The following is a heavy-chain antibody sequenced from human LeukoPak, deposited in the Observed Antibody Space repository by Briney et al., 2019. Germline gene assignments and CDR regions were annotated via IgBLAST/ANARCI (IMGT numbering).Heavy chain of an antibody. Sequence: SETLSLTCTVSGGSISSYYWSWIRQPPGKGLEWIGYIYYSGSTNYNPSLKSRVTISVDTSKNQFSLKLSSVTAADTAVYYCARMAAYMVRGAPFDYWGQGTLVTVSS. D-gene: IGHD3-10*01. CDR3: ARMAAYMVRGAPFDY. CDR2: IYYSGST. CDR1: GGSISSYY. J-gene: IGHJ4*02. V-gene: IGHV4-59*01.